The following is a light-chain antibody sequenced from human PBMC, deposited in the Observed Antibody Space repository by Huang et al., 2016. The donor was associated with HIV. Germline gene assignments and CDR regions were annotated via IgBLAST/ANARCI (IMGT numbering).Light chain of an antibody. V-gene: IGKV4-1*01. J-gene: IGKJ4*01. CDR1: QSVLYSSNNKND. CDR3: QQYYSTLT. CDR2: WAS. Sequence: DIVMTPSPDSLAVSLGERATINCKSSQSVLYSSNNKNDLAWYQQKPGQPPTLLIYWASTREAGVPDRCSGSGSGTDFTLSISSLQAEDVAVYYCQQYYSTLTFGGGTKVEIK.